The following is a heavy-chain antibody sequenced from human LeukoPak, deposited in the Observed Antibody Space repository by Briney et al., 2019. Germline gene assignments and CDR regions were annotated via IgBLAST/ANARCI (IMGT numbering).Heavy chain of an antibody. CDR1: GYTFTSYD. D-gene: IGHD1-1*01. J-gene: IGHJ6*03. V-gene: IGHV1-8*03. CDR2: MNPNSGNT. Sequence: ASVKVSCKASGYTFTSYDINWVRQATGQGLEWMGWMNPNSGNTGYAQKFQGRVTITRNTSISTAYMELSSLRSEDTAVYYCARVNTTYYYYYYMDVWGKGTTVTVSS. CDR3: ARVNTTYYYYYYMDV.